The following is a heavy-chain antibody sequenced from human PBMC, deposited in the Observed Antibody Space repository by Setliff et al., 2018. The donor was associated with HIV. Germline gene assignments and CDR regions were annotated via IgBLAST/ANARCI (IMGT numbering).Heavy chain of an antibody. CDR2: IGGSTGST. Sequence: GGSLRLSCAASGFAFGNYCMTCVRQAPGKGLEWVSAIGGSTGSTYYADSVKGRFTISTDNSKNTLYLQMNSLRAEDTAVYYCAKDLWRYYNSGSFYMDVWGKGTTVTVSS. V-gene: IGHV3-23*01. CDR1: GFAFGNYC. D-gene: IGHD3-10*01. CDR3: AKDLWRYYNSGSFYMDV. J-gene: IGHJ6*03.